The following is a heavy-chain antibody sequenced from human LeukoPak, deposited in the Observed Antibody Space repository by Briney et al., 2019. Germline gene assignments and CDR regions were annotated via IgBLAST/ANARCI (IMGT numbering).Heavy chain of an antibody. J-gene: IGHJ4*02. Sequence: GGSLRLSCAASGFTFSGYWMHWVRQAPGKGLVWVSRTNRDDSDTSYADSVKGRFTISRDKAKSTLYLQMNTLRVEDTAVYYCARSANYFDTSGQDYWGQGTLVTVSS. CDR3: ARSANYFDTSGQDY. D-gene: IGHD3-22*01. CDR2: TNRDDSDT. CDR1: GFTFSGYW. V-gene: IGHV3-74*01.